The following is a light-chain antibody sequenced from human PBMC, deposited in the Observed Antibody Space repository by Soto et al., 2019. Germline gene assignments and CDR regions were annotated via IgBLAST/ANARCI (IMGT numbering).Light chain of an antibody. Sequence: EIVLTQSPGTLSLSPGERTTLSCRASQSVSSYYLAWYQQKPGQAPRLLIYAASSRATGIPARFSGSGSGTDFTLTISSLEPEDFAIYYCQQRSNWPTFGQGTRLEIK. CDR1: QSVSSYY. J-gene: IGKJ5*01. V-gene: IGKV3D-20*02. CDR3: QQRSNWPT. CDR2: AAS.